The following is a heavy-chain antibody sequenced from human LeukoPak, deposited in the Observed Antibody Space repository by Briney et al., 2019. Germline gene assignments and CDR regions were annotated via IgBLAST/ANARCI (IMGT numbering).Heavy chain of an antibody. CDR3: ARDTFGVVRGAVY. Sequence: GRSLRLSCAASGFTFDDYAMHWVRQAPGKGLEWVSGISWNSGSIGYADSVKGRFTISRDNAKNSLYLQMNSLRAEDTAVYYCARDTFGVVRGAVYWGQGTLVTVSS. CDR1: GFTFDDYA. D-gene: IGHD3-3*01. CDR2: ISWNSGSI. V-gene: IGHV3-9*01. J-gene: IGHJ4*02.